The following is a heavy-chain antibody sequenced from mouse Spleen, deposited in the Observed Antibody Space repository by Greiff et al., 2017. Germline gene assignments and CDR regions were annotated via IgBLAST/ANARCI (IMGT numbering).Heavy chain of an antibody. D-gene: IGHD1-1*01. Sequence: VKLVESGPGLVAPSQSLSITCTVSGFSLTSYAISWVRQPPGKGLEWLGVIWTGGGTNYNSALKSRLSISKDNSKSQVFLKMNSLQTDDTARYYCARNYYGSSHGDYFDYWGQGTTLTVSS. V-gene: IGHV2-9-1*01. J-gene: IGHJ2*01. CDR1: GFSLTSYA. CDR3: ARNYYGSSHGDYFDY. CDR2: IWTGGGT.